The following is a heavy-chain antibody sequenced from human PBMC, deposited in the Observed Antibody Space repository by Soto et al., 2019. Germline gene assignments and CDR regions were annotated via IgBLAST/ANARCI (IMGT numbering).Heavy chain of an antibody. J-gene: IGHJ4*02. D-gene: IGHD1-26*01. Sequence: QVQLVQSGAEVKKPGASVKVSCKVSGDSLIGLAMHWVRQAPGKGLEWMGGFDLEDGETIYAQKFQGRVTMTEDTSTDTGYMELSSLRSEDTAVYYCARDGGRHSGGIDYWGQGTLVTVSS. CDR3: ARDGGRHSGGIDY. V-gene: IGHV1-24*01. CDR2: FDLEDGET. CDR1: GDSLIGLA.